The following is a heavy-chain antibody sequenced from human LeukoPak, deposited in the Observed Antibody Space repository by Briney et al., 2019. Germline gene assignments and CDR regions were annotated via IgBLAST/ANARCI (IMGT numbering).Heavy chain of an antibody. CDR2: INPSGGST. J-gene: IGHJ4*02. V-gene: IGHV1-46*01. D-gene: IGHD3-10*01. CDR1: GYTFASYY. CDR3: ARAQDFGFVDY. Sequence: ASVKVSCKASGYTFASYYMHWVRQAPGQGLEWMGIINPSGGSTSYAQKFQGRVTMSVDTSKNQFSLKLSSVTAADTAVYYCARAQDFGFVDYWGQGTLVTVSS.